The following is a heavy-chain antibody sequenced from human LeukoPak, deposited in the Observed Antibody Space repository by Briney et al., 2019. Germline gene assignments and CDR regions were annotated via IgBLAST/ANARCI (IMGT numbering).Heavy chain of an antibody. CDR1: GVSMNSHY. CDR2: ISGSGST. V-gene: IGHV4-4*09. J-gene: IGHJ4*02. CDR3: VVSPNQDFYDY. Sequence: SETLSLTCSVSGVSMNSHYLNWIRQPPGKGLEWIGFISGSGSTNYNPSLMSRVTMPLETSKRQFSLKLSSVTAADTAVYYCVVSPNQDFYDYWGQGTLVTVSS.